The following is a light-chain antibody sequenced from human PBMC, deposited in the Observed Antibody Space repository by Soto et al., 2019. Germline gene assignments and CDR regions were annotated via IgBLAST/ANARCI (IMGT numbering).Light chain of an antibody. CDR3: SSYSSTSTRRL. V-gene: IGLV2-14*03. J-gene: IGLJ1*01. CDR2: DVT. CDR1: SNDIGGYNY. Sequence: QSVLTQPASVTGSPGHSITILCNGTSNDIGGYNYVSWYQQFPGKAPKLIIYDVTNRPSGVSFRFSGSKSGNTASLTISGLQAEDEAGYHCSSYSSTSTRRLFGAGTKVTVL.